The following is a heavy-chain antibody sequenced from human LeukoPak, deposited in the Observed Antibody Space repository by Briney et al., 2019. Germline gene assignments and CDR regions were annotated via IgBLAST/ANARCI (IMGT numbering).Heavy chain of an antibody. CDR2: IYPGDSDT. Sequence: GESLKISCKGSGYIFTSYWIGWVRQMPGKGLEWMGIIYPGDSDTRYSPSFQGQVTISADKSISTAYLQWSSLKASDTAMYYCARHGAVAGTEDYYYGMDVWGQGTTVTVSS. CDR1: GYIFTSYW. V-gene: IGHV5-51*01. D-gene: IGHD6-19*01. J-gene: IGHJ6*02. CDR3: ARHGAVAGTEDYYYGMDV.